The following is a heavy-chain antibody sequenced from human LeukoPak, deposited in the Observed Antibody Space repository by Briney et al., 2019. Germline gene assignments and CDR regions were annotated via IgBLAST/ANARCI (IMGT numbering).Heavy chain of an antibody. CDR1: GFTFSSYW. Sequence: GGSLRLSCAASGFTFSSYWMSWVRQAPGKGLEWVANIKQDGSEKYYVDSVKGRFTISRDNAKNSLYLQMNSLRAEDTAVYYCAKTVRDILTEYYPIWGQGTLVTVSS. J-gene: IGHJ4*02. V-gene: IGHV3-7*03. CDR3: AKTVRDILTEYYPI. CDR2: IKQDGSEK. D-gene: IGHD3-9*01.